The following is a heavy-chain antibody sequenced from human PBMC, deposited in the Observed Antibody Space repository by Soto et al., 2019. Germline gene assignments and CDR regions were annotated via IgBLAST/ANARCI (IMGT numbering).Heavy chain of an antibody. CDR2: IYYSGTT. CDR3: ARTDVERRYFDY. V-gene: IGHV4-30-4*01. J-gene: IGHJ4*02. CDR1: GGSISSGDYY. D-gene: IGHD1-1*01. Sequence: SETLSLTCTVSGGSISSGDYYWSWIRQPPGKGLEWIGYIYYSGTTYYNPSLMSRVTISVDTSKNQFSLKLTSVTAADTAVYYCARTDVERRYFDYWGQGTLVTVSS.